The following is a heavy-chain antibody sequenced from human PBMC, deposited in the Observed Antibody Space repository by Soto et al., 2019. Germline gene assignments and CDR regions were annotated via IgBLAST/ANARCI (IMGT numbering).Heavy chain of an antibody. CDR3: VRGPYNYNSRYFDY. V-gene: IGHV4-34*01. Sequence: SETLSLTCTVSGGSFSGYFWTWIRQPPGKGLEWLAEINHSGITNYNPSVESRVSMSVDTSKNQFSLRLYSVTAADTAVYYCVRGPYNYNSRYFDYWGQGTLVTVS. D-gene: IGHD1-1*01. CDR2: INHSGIT. CDR1: GGSFSGYF. J-gene: IGHJ4*02.